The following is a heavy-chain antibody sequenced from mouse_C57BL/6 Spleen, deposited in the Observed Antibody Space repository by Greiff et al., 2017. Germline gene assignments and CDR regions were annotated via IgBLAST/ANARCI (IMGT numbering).Heavy chain of an antibody. CDR1: GFTFSSYA. V-gene: IGHV5-9-1*02. CDR3: TRDTLGYFDY. J-gene: IGHJ2*01. Sequence: DVQLVESGEGLVRPGGSLKLSCAASGFTFSSYAMSWVRQTPEKRLEWVAYISSGGDYIYYADTVKGRFTISRDNARNTLYLQMSSLKSEDTAMYYCTRDTLGYFDYWGQGTTLTVSS. CDR2: ISSGGDYI. D-gene: IGHD3-3*01.